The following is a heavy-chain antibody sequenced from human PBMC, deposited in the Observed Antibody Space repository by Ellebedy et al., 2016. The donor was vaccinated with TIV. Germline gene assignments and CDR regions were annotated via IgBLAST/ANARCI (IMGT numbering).Heavy chain of an antibody. V-gene: IGHV6-1*01. CDR1: GDSASSNSAA. CDR3: ARTGDRGRAFDY. J-gene: IGHJ4*02. CDR2: TYYRSKWSN. D-gene: IGHD7-27*01. Sequence: SQTLSLTCXISGDSASSNSAAWNWIRQSPSRGLEWLGRTYYRSKWSNDYAVSVKSRITINPDTSKNHFSLQLNSVTPEDTAVYYCARTGDRGRAFDYWGQGTLVTVSS.